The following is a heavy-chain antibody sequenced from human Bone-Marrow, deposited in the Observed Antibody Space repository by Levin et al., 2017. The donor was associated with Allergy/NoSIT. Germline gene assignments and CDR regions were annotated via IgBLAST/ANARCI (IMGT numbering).Heavy chain of an antibody. CDR1: GYSFTSYW. V-gene: IGHV5-51*01. D-gene: IGHD6-19*01. Sequence: GASVKVSCKGSGYSFTSYWIGWVRQMPGKGLEWMGIIYPGDSDTRYSPSFQGQVTISADKSISTAYLQWSSLKASDTAMYYCARAGYSSGWYAGGAHFDYWGQGTLVTVSS. CDR2: IYPGDSDT. J-gene: IGHJ4*02. CDR3: ARAGYSSGWYAGGAHFDY.